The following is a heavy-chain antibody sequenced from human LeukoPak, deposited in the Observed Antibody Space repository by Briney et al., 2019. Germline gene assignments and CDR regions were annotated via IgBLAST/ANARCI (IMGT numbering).Heavy chain of an antibody. Sequence: SETLSLTCAVSGGSISSSNWWSWVRQPPGKGLEWIGEIYHSGSTNYNPSLKSRVTISVDKSKNQFSLKLSSVTAADTAVYYCARGAYSSSWYGKRGFDPWGQGTLVTVSS. V-gene: IGHV4-4*02. D-gene: IGHD6-13*01. CDR1: GGSISSSNW. J-gene: IGHJ5*02. CDR3: ARGAYSSSWYGKRGFDP. CDR2: IYHSGST.